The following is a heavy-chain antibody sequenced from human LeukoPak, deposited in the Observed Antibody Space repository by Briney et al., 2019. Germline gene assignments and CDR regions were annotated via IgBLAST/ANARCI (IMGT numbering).Heavy chain of an antibody. V-gene: IGHV1-18*01. CDR2: ISAYNGNT. CDR3: ARDRPHYVWGSYRYTGYGY. Sequence: GASVKVSCKASGYTFTSYGISWVRQAPGQGLEWMGWISAYNGNTNYAQKLQGRVTMTTDTSTSTAYMELRSLRSDDTAAYYCARDRPHYVWGSYRYTGYGYWGQGTLVTVSS. D-gene: IGHD3-16*02. J-gene: IGHJ4*02. CDR1: GYTFTSYG.